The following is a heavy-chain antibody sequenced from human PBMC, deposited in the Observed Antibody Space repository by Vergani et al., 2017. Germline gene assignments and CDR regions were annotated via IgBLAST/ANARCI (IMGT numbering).Heavy chain of an antibody. J-gene: IGHJ4*02. CDR3: AGDYCGSGSDYKAVTH. D-gene: IGHD3-10*01. Sequence: EVQLVESGGGLVKPGGSLRLSCAASGFTFSSYSMNWVRQAPGKGLEWVSSISSSSSYIYYADSVKGRLTNSRDNAKNSLYLQMNSLRAEDTAVYYVAGDYCGSGSDYKAVTHWGQGTLVTVSS. CDR2: ISSSSSYI. CDR1: GFTFSSYS. V-gene: IGHV3-21*01.